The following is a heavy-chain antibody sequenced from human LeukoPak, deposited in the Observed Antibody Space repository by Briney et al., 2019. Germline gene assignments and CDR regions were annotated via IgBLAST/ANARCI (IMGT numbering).Heavy chain of an antibody. D-gene: IGHD1-26*01. J-gene: IGHJ6*03. CDR1: GFIFGDYA. V-gene: IGHV3-49*04. Sequence: GGSLRLSCTTSGFIFGDYAMNWVRQAPGKGLEWVGFIRSKVYGGTTEYAASVKGRFTISKDDSKSIAYLQMSSLKIEDTAVYYCTREVGSYLASDYYYYMDVWGKGTTVTISS. CDR3: TREVGSYLASDYYYYMDV. CDR2: IRSKVYGGTT.